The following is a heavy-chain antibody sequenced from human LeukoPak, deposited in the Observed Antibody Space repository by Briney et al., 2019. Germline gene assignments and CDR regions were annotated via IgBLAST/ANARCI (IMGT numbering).Heavy chain of an antibody. V-gene: IGHV5-51*01. CDR3: AREARGSGWYLYFQH. CDR2: ICPGDSDT. Sequence: GESLKISCKGSGYSFTSYWIGWVRQLPGKGLEWMGIICPGDSDTRYSPSFQGQVTISADKSISTAYLQWSSLKASDTATYYCAREARGSGWYLYFQHWGQGTLVTVSS. D-gene: IGHD6-19*01. CDR1: GYSFTSYW. J-gene: IGHJ1*01.